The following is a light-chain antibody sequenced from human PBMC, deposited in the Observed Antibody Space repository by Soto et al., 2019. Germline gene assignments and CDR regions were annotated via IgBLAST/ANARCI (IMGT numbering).Light chain of an antibody. V-gene: IGKV3-15*01. CDR3: QQYNNWPPL. CDR2: GAS. CDR1: QSVSSN. Sequence: EIVMTQSPATLSVSPGERATLSCRASQSVSSNLAWYQQKPGQAPRLLIYGASTTSTGIPARFSGSGSWSEFTLTISSLQSEDCAVYYCQQYNNWPPLFGPGTKVDIK. J-gene: IGKJ3*01.